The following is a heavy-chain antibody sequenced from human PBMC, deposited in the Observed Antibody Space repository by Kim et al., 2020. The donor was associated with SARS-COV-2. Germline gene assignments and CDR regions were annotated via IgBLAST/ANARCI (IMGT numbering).Heavy chain of an antibody. J-gene: IGHJ6*02. CDR1: GYTFTSYD. Sequence: ASVKVSCKASGYTFTSYDINWVRQATGQGLEWMGWMNPNSGNTGYAQKFQGRVTMTRNTSISTAYMELSSLRSEDTAVYYFARDIRYFDWLLYSGHYYYYGMDVWGQGTTVTVSS. CDR3: ARDIRYFDWLLYSGHYYYYGMDV. CDR2: MNPNSGNT. D-gene: IGHD3-9*01. V-gene: IGHV1-8*01.